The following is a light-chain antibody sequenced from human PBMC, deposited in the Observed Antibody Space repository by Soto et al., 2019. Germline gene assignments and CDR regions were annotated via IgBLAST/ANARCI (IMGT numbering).Light chain of an antibody. CDR3: QQYLNSPRT. V-gene: IGKV3-20*01. CDR1: QSVASD. J-gene: IGKJ1*01. CDR2: DAS. Sequence: EIVFTQSPCTLSLSPGERATLSCRASQSVASDLAWYLQKPGQPPRLLIYDASIRATGIPDRISGSGSERDFTLTISRLEPEDAAVYYCQQYLNSPRTFGQGTKVDIK.